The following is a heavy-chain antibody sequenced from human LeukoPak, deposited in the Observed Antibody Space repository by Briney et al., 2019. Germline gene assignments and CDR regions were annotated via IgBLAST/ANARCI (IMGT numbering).Heavy chain of an antibody. CDR3: ARQEQSFRISSYFDY. Sequence: GGSLRLSCAASGFTFSSYWMHWVRQAPGKRLVWVSRINSDGSSTSYADSVKGRFTISRDNAKNTLYLQMNSLRAEDTAVYYCARQEQSFRISSYFDYWGQGTLVTVSS. J-gene: IGHJ4*02. V-gene: IGHV3-74*01. D-gene: IGHD6-13*01. CDR1: GFTFSSYW. CDR2: INSDGSST.